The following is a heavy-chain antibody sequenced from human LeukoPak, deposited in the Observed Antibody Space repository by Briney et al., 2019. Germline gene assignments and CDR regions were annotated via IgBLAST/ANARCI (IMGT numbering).Heavy chain of an antibody. J-gene: IGHJ3*02. CDR2: ISWDSGSI. CDR3: AKDMWEQQLVQGAFDI. Sequence: PGGSLRLSCAASGFTFDDYAMHWVRQAPGKGLEWVSGISWDSGSIGYADSVKGRFTISRDNAKNSLYLQMNSLRAEDMALYYCAKDMWEQQLVQGAFDIWGQGTMVTVSS. V-gene: IGHV3-9*03. D-gene: IGHD6-13*01. CDR1: GFTFDDYA.